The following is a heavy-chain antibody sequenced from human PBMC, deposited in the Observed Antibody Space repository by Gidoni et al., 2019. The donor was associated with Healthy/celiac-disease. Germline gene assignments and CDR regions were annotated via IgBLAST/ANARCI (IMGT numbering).Heavy chain of an antibody. V-gene: IGHV3-23*01. CDR1: GFTFSSYA. J-gene: IGHJ3*02. Sequence: EVQLLESGGGLVQPGGSLRLSCAASGFTFSSYAMSWVRQAPGKGLEWVSAISGSGGSTYYADSVKGRFTISRDNSKNTLYLQMNSLRAEDTAVYYCAKDQDTMIVVVITGNDAFDIWGQGTMVTVSS. D-gene: IGHD3-22*01. CDR3: AKDQDTMIVVVITGNDAFDI. CDR2: ISGSGGST.